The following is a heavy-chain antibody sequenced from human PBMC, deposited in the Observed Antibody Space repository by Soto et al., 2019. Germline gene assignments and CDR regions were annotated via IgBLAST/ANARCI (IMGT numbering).Heavy chain of an antibody. CDR2: ISSSSSTI. CDR3: ASQAAARFDAFDI. D-gene: IGHD6-13*01. CDR1: GFTFRSYS. V-gene: IGHV3-48*02. J-gene: IGHJ3*02. Sequence: PGGSLRLSCAASGFTFRSYSMNWVRQAPGKGLEWVSYISSSSSTIYYADSVKGGFTISRDNAKNSLYLQMNSLRDEDTAVYYCASQAAARFDAFDIWGQGTMVTVSS.